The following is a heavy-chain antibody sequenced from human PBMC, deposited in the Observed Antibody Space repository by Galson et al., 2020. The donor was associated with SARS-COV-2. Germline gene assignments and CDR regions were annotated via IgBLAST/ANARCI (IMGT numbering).Heavy chain of an antibody. J-gene: IGHJ6*03. V-gene: IGHV3-53*01. CDR1: GFTVSSNY. Sequence: GGSLRLSCAASGFTVSSNYMSWVRQAPGKGLEWVSVIYTGGSTYYADSVKGRFTISRDNSNNTLYLQMNSLRAEDTALYYCARNTIFGAPLYYYYYDYMDVWGKGTTVTVSS. CDR2: IYTGGST. D-gene: IGHD3-3*01. CDR3: ARNTIFGAPLYYYYYDYMDV.